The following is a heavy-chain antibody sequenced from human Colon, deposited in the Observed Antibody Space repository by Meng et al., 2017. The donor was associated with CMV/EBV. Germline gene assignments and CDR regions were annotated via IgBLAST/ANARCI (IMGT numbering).Heavy chain of an antibody. CDR2: ISNSGSII. Sequence: GESLKISCVASGFTFSSYEMNWVRQAPGKGLEWSSYISNSGSIIYSAESVKGRFTVSRDNAKNSMYLQLNGLRVEDTGGYYCAHSTKEDYDLWSGYYGYGMDVWGQGTTVTVSS. V-gene: IGHV3-48*03. D-gene: IGHD3-3*01. CDR3: AHSTKEDYDLWSGYYGYGMDV. CDR1: GFTFSSYE. J-gene: IGHJ6*02.